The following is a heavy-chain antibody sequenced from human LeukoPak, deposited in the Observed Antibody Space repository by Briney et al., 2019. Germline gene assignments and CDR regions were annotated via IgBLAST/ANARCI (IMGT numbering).Heavy chain of an antibody. J-gene: IGHJ5*02. CDR2: IIPIFGTA. D-gene: IGHD3-3*01. Sequence: SVKVSCKASGGTFSSYAISWVRQAPGQGLEWMGGIIPIFGTANYAQKFQGRVTITADESTSTAYMELSSLRSEDTAVYYCARAVSITIFGVVTEYNWFDPWGQGTLVTVSS. CDR1: GGTFSSYA. V-gene: IGHV1-69*13. CDR3: ARAVSITIFGVVTEYNWFDP.